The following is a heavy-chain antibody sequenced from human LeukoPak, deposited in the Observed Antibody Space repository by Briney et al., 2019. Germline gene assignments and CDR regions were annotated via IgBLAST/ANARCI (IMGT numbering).Heavy chain of an antibody. J-gene: IGHJ4*02. CDR3: ARAPRSGWFHFDY. CDR2: INHSGST. V-gene: IGHV4-34*01. CDR1: GGSFSGYY. D-gene: IGHD6-19*01. Sequence: PSETLSLTCAVYGGSFSGYYWSWIRQPPGKGLEWIGEINHSGSTNYNPSLKSRVTISVDTSKNQFSLKLSSVTAADTAVYYCARAPRSGWFHFDYWGQGTLVTVSS.